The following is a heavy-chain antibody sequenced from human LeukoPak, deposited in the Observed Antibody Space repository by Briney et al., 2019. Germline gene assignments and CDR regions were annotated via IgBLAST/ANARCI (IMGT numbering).Heavy chain of an antibody. D-gene: IGHD6-13*01. CDR3: AKDVRGEAAAQDS. V-gene: IGHV3-30*02. Sequence: GGSLRLSCEVSGFSFRTYGMHWVRQAPGKGPEWVAVIRYDESKKYYGDFVEGRFTISRDNSKSTLHLQMNSLRVDDTAVYYCAKDVRGEAAAQDSWGQGTLVIVSS. CDR1: GFSFRTYG. J-gene: IGHJ4*02. CDR2: IRYDESKK.